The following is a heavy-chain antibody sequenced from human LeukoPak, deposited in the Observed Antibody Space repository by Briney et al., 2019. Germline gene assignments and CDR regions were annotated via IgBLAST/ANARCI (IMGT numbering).Heavy chain of an antibody. CDR1: EFTFSHYA. CDR3: AKTPGVMITHIFDY. D-gene: IGHD3-16*01. J-gene: IGHJ4*02. V-gene: IGHV3-23*01. CDR2: ISGSGGTT. Sequence: GGSLRLSCAAAEFTFSHYAMSSVRQAPGKGLEWGLAISGSGGTTYYADSVKGRFTISRDNSKDTLYLQMNGLRAADTAVYYCAKTPGVMITHIFDYWGQGTLVTVSS.